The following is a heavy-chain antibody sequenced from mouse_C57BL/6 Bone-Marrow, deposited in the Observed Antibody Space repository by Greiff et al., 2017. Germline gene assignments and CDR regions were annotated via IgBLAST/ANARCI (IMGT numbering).Heavy chain of an antibody. D-gene: IGHD2-3*01. CDR2: IYPGGGYT. CDR1: GYTFTNYW. V-gene: IGHV1-63*01. Sequence: QVQLQQSGAELVRPGTSVKMSCKASGYTFTNYWIGWAKQRPGHGLEWIGDIYPGGGYTNYNEKFKGKATLTADKSSSTAYMQFSSLTSEDSAIYYCARSDGYYPAWFAYWGQGTLVTVSA. CDR3: ARSDGYYPAWFAY. J-gene: IGHJ3*01.